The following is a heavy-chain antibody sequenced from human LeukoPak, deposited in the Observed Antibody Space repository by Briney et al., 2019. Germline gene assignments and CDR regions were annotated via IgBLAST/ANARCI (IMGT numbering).Heavy chain of an antibody. CDR1: GYXFTSYG. J-gene: IGHJ6*02. Sequence: ASVKVSCRASGYXFTSYGISWVRQAPGQGLEWMGWISAYNGNTNYAQKLQGRVTMTTDTSTSTAYMELRSLRSDDTAVYYCARGEVVTDPYYYYGMDVWGQGITVTVSS. CDR3: ARGEVVTDPYYYYGMDV. CDR2: ISAYNGNT. V-gene: IGHV1-18*01. D-gene: IGHD3-22*01.